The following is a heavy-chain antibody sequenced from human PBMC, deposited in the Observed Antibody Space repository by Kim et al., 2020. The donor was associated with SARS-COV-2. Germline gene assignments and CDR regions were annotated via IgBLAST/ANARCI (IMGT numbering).Heavy chain of an antibody. CDR1: GFTFSDYA. V-gene: IGHV3-23*01. Sequence: GGSLRLSCTASGFTFSDYAMSWVRQVPGKGLEWVAGIRGSGGNTYYADSVKGRFTVSRDNSKNTLFLQMNSLRAEDTAVYYCAKDGLGRKSLTRYYYYYSMDVWGQGTTVSVS. J-gene: IGHJ6*02. CDR2: IRGSGGNT. D-gene: IGHD3-9*01. CDR3: AKDGLGRKSLTRYYYYYSMDV.